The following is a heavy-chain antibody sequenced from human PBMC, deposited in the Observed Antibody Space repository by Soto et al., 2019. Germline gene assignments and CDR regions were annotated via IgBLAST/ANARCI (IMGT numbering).Heavy chain of an antibody. Sequence: PGGSLRLSCAASGFTFSSYDMHWVRQATGKGLEWVLVFVTAVDSYYPGSVKGRFTISREIAKTSFYFQLNSLRAEDTAVYYCAREANWNSPNPLDYWGQGTLVTVSS. V-gene: IGHV3-13*01. J-gene: IGHJ4*02. CDR2: FVTAVDS. D-gene: IGHD1-7*01. CDR3: AREANWNSPNPLDY. CDR1: GFTFSSYD.